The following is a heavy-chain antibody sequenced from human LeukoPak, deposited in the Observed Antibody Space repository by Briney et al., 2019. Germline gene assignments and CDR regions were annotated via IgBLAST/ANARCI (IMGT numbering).Heavy chain of an antibody. J-gene: IGHJ4*02. CDR3: ARDGWATSDY. CDR2: IKQDGGEK. Sequence: PGGSLRPSCAASGFTFTTCNMNWFRQAPGKGLEWVANIKQDGGEKYYVDSVKGRFTISRDNAKNSLYLQMNSLRAEDTAVYYCARDGWATSDYWGQGTLVTVSS. CDR1: GFTFTTCN. V-gene: IGHV3-7*01. D-gene: IGHD3-10*01.